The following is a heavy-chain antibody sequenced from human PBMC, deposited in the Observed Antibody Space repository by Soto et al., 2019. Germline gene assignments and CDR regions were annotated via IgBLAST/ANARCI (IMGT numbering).Heavy chain of an antibody. Sequence: QVQLQESGPGLVKPSETLSLTCTVSGDSISNYYWAWIRQPPGKGLEWIGYVHSNGNTHHNPSLKSRVTISMDTSKNQFSLNLNSVTAADTAVYYCARHLRDTNGCWSQFDYWGQGTLVTVSS. J-gene: IGHJ4*02. CDR1: GDSISNYY. D-gene: IGHD2-8*01. CDR2: VHSNGNT. CDR3: ARHLRDTNGCWSQFDY. V-gene: IGHV4-59*08.